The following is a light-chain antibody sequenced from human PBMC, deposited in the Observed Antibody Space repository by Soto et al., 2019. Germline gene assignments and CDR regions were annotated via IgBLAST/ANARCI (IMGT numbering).Light chain of an antibody. CDR2: GAS. CDR3: QQYNKWPPIT. J-gene: IGKJ5*01. Sequence: EIVMTQSPVTLSVSPGERATLSCRASQSVSSNLAWYQQKLGQAPSLLIYGASTRASGIPARFTGSGSGTEFTLTISSLQSEDFAVYYCQQYNKWPPITFGQGTRLEI. CDR1: QSVSSN. V-gene: IGKV3-15*01.